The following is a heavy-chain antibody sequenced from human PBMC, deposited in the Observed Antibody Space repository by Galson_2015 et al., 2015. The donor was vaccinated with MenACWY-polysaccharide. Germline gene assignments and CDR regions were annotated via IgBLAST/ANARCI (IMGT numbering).Heavy chain of an antibody. Sequence: SLRLSCAASGFTFSTYWMHWVRQAPGKGLVWVSRIKSDGSSTNYADSVKGRFTISRDNAKNTLYLQMNSLRAEDTALYYCARGYIAGDWGQGSLVTGSS. CDR2: IKSDGSST. J-gene: IGHJ4*02. D-gene: IGHD5-12*01. CDR3: ARGYIAGD. V-gene: IGHV3-74*01. CDR1: GFTFSTYW.